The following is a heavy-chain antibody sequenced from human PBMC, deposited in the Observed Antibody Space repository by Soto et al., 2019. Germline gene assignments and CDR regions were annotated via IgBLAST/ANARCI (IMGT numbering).Heavy chain of an antibody. CDR2: ISSSGSYI. J-gene: IGHJ6*02. CDR1: GFTFSTYS. V-gene: IGHV3-21*01. D-gene: IGHD3-9*01. CDR3: ARAPRGDDILTGYYPYYYYGMDV. Sequence: EVQLVESGGELVKPGGSLRLSCAASGFTFSTYSMNWVRQAPGKGLEWVSSISSSGSYIYYADSVRGRFTISRDNAKNSLFLQMDSLRAEDTAVFYCARAPRGDDILTGYYPYYYYGMDVWGQGTTVTVSS.